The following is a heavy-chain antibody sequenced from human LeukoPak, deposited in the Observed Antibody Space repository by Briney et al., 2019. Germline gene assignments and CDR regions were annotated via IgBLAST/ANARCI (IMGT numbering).Heavy chain of an antibody. CDR2: INPKSGST. V-gene: IGHV1-2*02. D-gene: IGHD3-3*01. CDR3: ARVRVALRAFDI. Sequence: ASVKVSCKASGYTFTGYYIHWVRQAPGQGFEYMGWINPKSGSTNYAQKFQGRVTMTKDTSISTAYMELSSLRSEDTAVYYCARVRVALRAFDIWGQGTMVTVSS. J-gene: IGHJ3*02. CDR1: GYTFTGYY.